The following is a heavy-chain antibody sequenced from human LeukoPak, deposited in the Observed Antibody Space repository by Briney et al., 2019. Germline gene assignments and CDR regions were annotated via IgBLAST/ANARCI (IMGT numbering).Heavy chain of an antibody. CDR1: GFTFSDYY. D-gene: IGHD3-10*01. CDR2: ISSSSSYT. J-gene: IGHJ4*02. V-gene: IGHV3-11*05. Sequence: PGGSLRLSCAASGFTFSDYYMSWIRQAPGKGLEWVSYISSSSSYTNYADSVKGRFTISRDNAKNSLYLQMNSLRAEDTALYYCAKDMWRFGELDYDYWGQGTLVTVSS. CDR3: AKDMWRFGELDYDY.